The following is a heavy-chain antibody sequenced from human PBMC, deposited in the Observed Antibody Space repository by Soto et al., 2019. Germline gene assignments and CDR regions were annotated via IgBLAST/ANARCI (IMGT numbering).Heavy chain of an antibody. Sequence: ASVKVSCKASGYTFTGYYMHWVRQAPGQGLEWMGWINPNSGGTNYAQKFQDRVTMTRDTSISITYMELIRLSSDDTAVYYCARDASETFRNSYHNEYWGKETLVTVSS. J-gene: IGHJ4*02. CDR2: INPNSGGT. V-gene: IGHV1-2*02. CDR3: ARDASETFRNSYHNEY. D-gene: IGHD5-18*01. CDR1: GYTFTGYY.